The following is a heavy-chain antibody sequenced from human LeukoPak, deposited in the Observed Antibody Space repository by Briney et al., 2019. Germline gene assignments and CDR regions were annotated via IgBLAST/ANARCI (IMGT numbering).Heavy chain of an antibody. J-gene: IGHJ2*01. V-gene: IGHV4-34*01. Sequence: SETLSLTCAVYGVSFSGYYWSWLRQPPGKGLEWLGEINHSGSTNYNPSLKSRVTISVDTSKNQFSLKLSSVTAADTAVYYCARARPPGHRYFDLWGRGTLVTVSS. CDR2: INHSGST. CDR3: ARARPPGHRYFDL. CDR1: GVSFSGYY.